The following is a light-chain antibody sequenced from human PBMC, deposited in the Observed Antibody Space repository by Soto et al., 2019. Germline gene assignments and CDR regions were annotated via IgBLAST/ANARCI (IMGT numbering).Light chain of an antibody. CDR3: QQYGHPPRALT. CDR2: GAS. Sequence: EIVLTQSPGTLSLSPGERATLSCRASQSVTSSYLAWYQQKPGQAPRLLISGASSRATGIPDRFSGSGSGTDFTLTISRLESEDFAVYYCQQYGHPPRALTFGGGTKVEIK. CDR1: QSVTSSY. V-gene: IGKV3-20*01. J-gene: IGKJ4*01.